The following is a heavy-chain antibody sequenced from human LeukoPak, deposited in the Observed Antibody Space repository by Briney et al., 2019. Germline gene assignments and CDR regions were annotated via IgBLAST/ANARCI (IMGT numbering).Heavy chain of an antibody. CDR1: GGSIIDYY. J-gene: IGHJ3*02. V-gene: IGHV4-4*07. Sequence: SETLSLTCTVSGGSIIDYYWSWIRQSAGKGLEWIGRIYTSGSTNYNPSLKSRVTMSVDTSKNQFSLKLTSVTAADTAVYYCAKSNGYGLVDIWGQGTMVTVSS. CDR3: AKSNGYGLVDI. D-gene: IGHD3-10*01. CDR2: IYTSGST.